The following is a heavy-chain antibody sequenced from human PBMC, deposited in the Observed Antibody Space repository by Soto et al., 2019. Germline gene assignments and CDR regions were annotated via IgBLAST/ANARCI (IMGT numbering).Heavy chain of an antibody. D-gene: IGHD4-4*01. V-gene: IGHV1-69*13. CDR2: IIPIFGTA. CDR1: GGTFSSYA. CDR3: ARGPVTTPSYYYYYGMDV. Sequence: SVKVSCKASGGTFSSYAISWVRQAPGQGLEWMGGIIPIFGTANYAQKFQGRVTITADESTSTAYMELSSLRSEDTAVYYCARGPVTTPSYYYYYGMDVWGQGTAVTVSS. J-gene: IGHJ6*02.